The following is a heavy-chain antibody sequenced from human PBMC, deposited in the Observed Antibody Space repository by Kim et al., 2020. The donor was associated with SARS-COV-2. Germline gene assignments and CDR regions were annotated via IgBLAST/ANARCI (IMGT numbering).Heavy chain of an antibody. D-gene: IGHD4-17*01. J-gene: IGHJ3*01. CDR1: GGSITGSY. CDR3: ARAPTGNAFDV. Sequence: SETLSLTCIVSGGSITGSYWSWIRQAPGKGLEYIGYIHYSVTWENSKYSPSLQSRVSMSADTSKNEFSLILSSVTSSYTAVCYCARAPTGNAFDVWGPG. CDR2: IHYSVTWENS. V-gene: IGHV4-59*08.